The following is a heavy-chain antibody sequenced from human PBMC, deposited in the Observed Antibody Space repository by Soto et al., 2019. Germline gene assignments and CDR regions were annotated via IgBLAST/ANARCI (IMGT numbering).Heavy chain of an antibody. CDR2: IYYSGST. V-gene: IGHV4-38-2*01. J-gene: IGHJ3*02. D-gene: IGHD3-22*01. CDR1: GYSISSGYY. Sequence: SETLSLTCAVSGYSISSGYYWGWIRQTPGKGLEWIGYIYYSGSTYYNPSLKSRVTISVDTSKNQFSLKLSSVTAADTAVYYCARSRITRRYYDSSGYYHRLDAFDIWGQGTMVTVSS. CDR3: ARSRITRRYYDSSGYYHRLDAFDI.